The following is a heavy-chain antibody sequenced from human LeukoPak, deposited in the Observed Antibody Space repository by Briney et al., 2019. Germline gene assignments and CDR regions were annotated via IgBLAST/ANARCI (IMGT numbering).Heavy chain of an antibody. D-gene: IGHD3-10*01. J-gene: IGHJ4*02. Sequence: PGRSLRLSCAASGFTFSSHAMHWVRQAPGKGLEWVAVISYDGSNKYYADSVKGRFTISRDNSKNTLYLQMNSLRAEDTAVFYCAREAAGSLDYWGQGTLVTVSS. CDR3: AREAAGSLDY. V-gene: IGHV3-30-3*01. CDR1: GFTFSSHA. CDR2: ISYDGSNK.